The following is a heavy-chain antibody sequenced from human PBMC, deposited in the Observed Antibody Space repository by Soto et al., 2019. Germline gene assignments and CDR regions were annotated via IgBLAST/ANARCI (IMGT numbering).Heavy chain of an antibody. J-gene: IGHJ4*02. CDR2: IIPLLATP. Sequence: QVQLVQSGAEVKKPGSSVKVSCKASGGPFSSYAFSWVRQAPGQGLEWMGGIIPLLATPNYAKKFQGRVAMTADKSTSKTYMELSSLRSENTAVYFCAGWRGASAGYYFDYWGQETLVTVSS. V-gene: IGHV1-69*06. CDR1: GGPFSSYA. CDR3: AGWRGASAGYYFDY. D-gene: IGHD6-13*01.